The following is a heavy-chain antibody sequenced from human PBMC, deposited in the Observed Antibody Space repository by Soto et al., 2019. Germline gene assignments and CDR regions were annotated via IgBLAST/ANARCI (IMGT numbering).Heavy chain of an antibody. D-gene: IGHD6-13*01. Sequence: QVQLQESGPGLVKPSGTLSLTCAVSGGSISSSNWWCWVRQPPGKGLEWIGEIYHSGSTNYNPSLKSRVTISVDKSKNQFSLKLSSVTAADTAVYYCARVYSSSWSTPYYYGMDVWGQGTTVTVSS. V-gene: IGHV4-4*02. CDR2: IYHSGST. CDR3: ARVYSSSWSTPYYYGMDV. CDR1: GGSISSSNW. J-gene: IGHJ6*02.